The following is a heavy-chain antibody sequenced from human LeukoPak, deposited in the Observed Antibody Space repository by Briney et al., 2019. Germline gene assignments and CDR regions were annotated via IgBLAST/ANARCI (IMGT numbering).Heavy chain of an antibody. J-gene: IGHJ5*02. Sequence: SETLSLTCTVSGGSISSSTYYWGWIRQPPGKGLDWIGSIYYSGSTYYSPSLKSRVTISVDTSKNQFSLKLSSVTAADTAVYYCAISDCSSTSCYSPALAWFDPWGQGTLVTVSS. D-gene: IGHD2-2*01. CDR1: GGSISSSTYY. V-gene: IGHV4-39*01. CDR3: AISDCSSTSCYSPALAWFDP. CDR2: IYYSGST.